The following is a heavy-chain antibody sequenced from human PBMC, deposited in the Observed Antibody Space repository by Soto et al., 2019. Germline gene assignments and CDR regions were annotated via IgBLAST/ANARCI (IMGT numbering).Heavy chain of an antibody. J-gene: IGHJ6*02. CDR2: IHHSGTT. CDR3: ARTIYCINSVCSPLYRMDA. Sequence: SETLSLTCTVSGYSISSGYNWGWIRQPPGXGLEWIGSIHHSGTTHYNPSLKSRVTILVDMSKNQFSLKLTSETAADTAVYYCARTIYCINSVCSPLYRMDAWGQGSTVTVSS. D-gene: IGHD2-8*01. CDR1: GYSISSGYN. V-gene: IGHV4-38-2*02.